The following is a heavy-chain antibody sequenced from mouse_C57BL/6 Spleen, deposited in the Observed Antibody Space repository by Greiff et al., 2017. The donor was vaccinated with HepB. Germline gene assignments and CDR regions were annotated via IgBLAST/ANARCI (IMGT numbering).Heavy chain of an antibody. CDR1: GFSLTSYG. Sequence: VKVVESGPGLVQPSQSLSITCTVSGFSLTSYGVHWVRQSPGKGLEWLGVIWSGGSTDYNAAFISRLSISKDNSKSQVFFKMNSLQADDTAIYYCSRAPSITTVVATRAMDYWGQGTSVTVSS. D-gene: IGHD1-1*01. CDR3: SRAPSITTVVATRAMDY. V-gene: IGHV2-2*01. J-gene: IGHJ4*01. CDR2: IWSGGST.